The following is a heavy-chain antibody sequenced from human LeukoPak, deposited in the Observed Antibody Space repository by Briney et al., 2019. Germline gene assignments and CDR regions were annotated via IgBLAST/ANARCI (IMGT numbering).Heavy chain of an antibody. CDR1: GFTFSSYW. V-gene: IGHV3-7*03. D-gene: IGHD2-2*01. J-gene: IGHJ4*02. CDR2: IKQDGSEK. CDR3: ARARGSSTSCPDY. Sequence: GGSLRLSCAASGFTFSSYWMSWVRQAPGKGLEWVANIKQDGSEKYYVDSVKGRFTISRDNAKNSLYLQMNSLRAEDTALYYCARARGSSTSCPDYWGQGTLVTVSS.